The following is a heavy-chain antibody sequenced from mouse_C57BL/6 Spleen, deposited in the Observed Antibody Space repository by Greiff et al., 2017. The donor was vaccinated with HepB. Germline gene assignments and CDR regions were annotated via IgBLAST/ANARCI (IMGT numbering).Heavy chain of an antibody. D-gene: IGHD3-2*02. J-gene: IGHJ2*01. V-gene: IGHV1-50*01. CDR1: GYTFTSYW. CDR2: IDPSDSYT. CDR3: ARSRGDSSGLYFDY. Sequence: QVQLKQPGAELVKPGASVKLSCKASGYTFTSYWMQWVKQRPGQGLEWIGEIDPSDSYTNYNQKFKGKATLTVDTSSSTAYMQLSSLTSEDSAVYYSARSRGDSSGLYFDYWGQGTTLTVSS.